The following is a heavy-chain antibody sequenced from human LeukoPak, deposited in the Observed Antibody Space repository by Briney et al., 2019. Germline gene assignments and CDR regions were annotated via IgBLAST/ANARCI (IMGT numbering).Heavy chain of an antibody. CDR2: INHSGST. CDR3: ATSAAGTFRGVYYLDY. J-gene: IGHJ4*02. D-gene: IGHD6-13*01. CDR1: GGSLSGYY. V-gene: IGHV4-34*01. Sequence: PSETLSLTCAVYGGSLSGYYWSWIRQPPGKGLEWIGEINHSGSTNYNPSLKSRVTISVDTSKNQFSLKLSSVTAADTAVYYCATSAAGTFRGVYYLDYWGQGTLVTVSS.